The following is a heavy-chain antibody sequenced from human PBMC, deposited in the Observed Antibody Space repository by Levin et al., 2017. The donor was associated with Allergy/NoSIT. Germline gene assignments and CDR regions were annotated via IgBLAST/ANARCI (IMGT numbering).Heavy chain of an antibody. CDR3: ARPKVATIFLDAFDI. D-gene: IGHD5-12*01. CDR1: GFTFSSYA. Sequence: GESLKISCAASGFTFSSYAMHWVRQAPGKGLEWVAVISYDGSNKYYADSVKGRFTISRDNSKNTLYLQMNSLRAEDTAVYYCARPKVATIFLDAFDIWGQGTMVTVSS. CDR2: ISYDGSNK. J-gene: IGHJ3*02. V-gene: IGHV3-30*04.